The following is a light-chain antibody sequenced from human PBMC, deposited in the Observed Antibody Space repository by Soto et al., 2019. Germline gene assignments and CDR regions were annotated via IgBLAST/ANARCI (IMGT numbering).Light chain of an antibody. CDR1: SSNIGSNT. V-gene: IGLV1-44*01. CDR2: SNN. J-gene: IGLJ1*01. Sequence: QSVLTQPPSASGTPGQRVTISCSGSSSNIGSNTVNWYQQLPGAAPKLLIYSNNQRPSGVPDRFSGSKSGTSASLAISGLQSEDEADYYCAAWDDSLNATYVFGTGTKRTVL. CDR3: AAWDDSLNATYV.